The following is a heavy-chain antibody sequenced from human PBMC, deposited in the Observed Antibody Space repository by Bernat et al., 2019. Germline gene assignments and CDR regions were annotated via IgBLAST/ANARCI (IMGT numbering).Heavy chain of an antibody. J-gene: IGHJ6*02. D-gene: IGHD5-18*01. V-gene: IGHV1-18*01. CDR3: ARDHSGYSYGYYYYYGMDV. CDR2: ISAYNGNT. CDR1: GYTFTSYG. Sequence: QVQLVQSGAEVKKPGASVKVSCKASGYTFTSYGISWVRQAPGQGLEWMGWISAYNGNTNYAQKLQGRVTMTRNTSISTAYMELSSLRSEDTAVYYCARDHSGYSYGYYYYYGMDVWGQGTTVTVSS.